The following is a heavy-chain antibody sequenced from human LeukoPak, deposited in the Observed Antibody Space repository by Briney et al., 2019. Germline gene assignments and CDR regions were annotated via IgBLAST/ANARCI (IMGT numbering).Heavy chain of an antibody. CDR3: ARAGYNNGLDY. CDR2: IKTDGSSI. CDR1: GFTFSSYW. V-gene: IGHV3-74*01. D-gene: IGHD1-14*01. Sequence: GGSLRLSCTASGFTFSSYWMHWVRQAPGKGLVWVSHIKTDGSSINYADSVKGRFTISRDSAKNTLYLQMNSLRAEDTAVYYCARAGYNNGLDYWGQGTLVTASS. J-gene: IGHJ4*02.